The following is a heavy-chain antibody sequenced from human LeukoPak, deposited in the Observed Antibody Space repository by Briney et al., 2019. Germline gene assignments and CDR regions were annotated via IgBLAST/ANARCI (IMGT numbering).Heavy chain of an antibody. J-gene: IGHJ6*03. D-gene: IGHD3-22*01. CDR1: GYSISSSNW. V-gene: IGHV4-28*01. CDR3: ASLSSGYYYYYMDV. CDR2: IYYSGST. Sequence: SETLSLTCAVSGYSISSSNWWGFIRQPPGKGLEWSGYIYYSGSTYCNPSLKSRVTISVDTSKNQFSLKLSSVTAADTAVYYCASLSSGYYYYYMDVWGKGTTVTVSS.